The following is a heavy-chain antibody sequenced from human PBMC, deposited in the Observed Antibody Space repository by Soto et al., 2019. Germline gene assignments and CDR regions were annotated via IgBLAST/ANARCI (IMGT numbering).Heavy chain of an antibody. CDR2: IYYSGST. J-gene: IGHJ5*02. Sequence: SEILSLTCTVAGGSISSYDWSWIRQPPGKGLEWIGYIYYSGSTNYNPSLKSRITISPDTSNNQVSLQLNSVTPDDTAVYYCVRLIGNSWLDTWGQGTLVTVSS. CDR3: VRLIGNSWLDT. V-gene: IGHV4-59*08. CDR1: GGSISSYD.